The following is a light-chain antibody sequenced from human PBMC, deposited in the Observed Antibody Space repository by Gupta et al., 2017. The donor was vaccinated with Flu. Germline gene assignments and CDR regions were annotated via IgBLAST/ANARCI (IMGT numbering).Light chain of an antibody. CDR2: ATS. V-gene: IGKV1-5*03. CDR3: QQYNRFST. CDR1: QSVRKW. J-gene: IGKJ1*01. Sequence: SPSTLSASVGDRVTITCRASQSVRKWVAWYQQKPGKAPKILIYATSTLENGVPSRFSGSGSETEFTLIISSLQPDDSATYYWQQYNRFSTFGQGTKVEV.